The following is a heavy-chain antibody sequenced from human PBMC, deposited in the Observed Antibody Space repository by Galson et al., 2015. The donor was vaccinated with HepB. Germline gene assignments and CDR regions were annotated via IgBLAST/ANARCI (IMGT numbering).Heavy chain of an antibody. J-gene: IGHJ2*01. CDR1: GFTFRSYW. Sequence: SLRLSCAASGFTFRSYWMSWVRQAPGKGLEWVATIKEDGSEKYYVDSVKGRFTVSRDNAKNSLSLQTNSLRAEDTAVYYCARPNNWALMKRYWYFDLWGRGTLVTVSS. CDR3: ARPNNWALMKRYWYFDL. CDR2: IKEDGSEK. D-gene: IGHD2/OR15-2a*01. V-gene: IGHV3-7*03.